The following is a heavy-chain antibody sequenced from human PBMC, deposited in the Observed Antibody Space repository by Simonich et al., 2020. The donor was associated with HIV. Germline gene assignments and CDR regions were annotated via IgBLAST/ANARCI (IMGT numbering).Heavy chain of an antibody. CDR2: INHSGST. D-gene: IGHD4-17*01. CDR1: GGSFSGYY. CDR3: ARRHPTTVTTPYFDY. J-gene: IGHJ4*02. Sequence: QVQLQQWGAGLLKPSETLSLTCAVYGGSFSGYYWSWIRPPPGKGREWIGEINHSGSTNYNPSLKSRVTISVDTSKNQFSLKLSSVTAADTAVYYCARRHPTTVTTPYFDYWGQGTLVTVSS. V-gene: IGHV4-34*01.